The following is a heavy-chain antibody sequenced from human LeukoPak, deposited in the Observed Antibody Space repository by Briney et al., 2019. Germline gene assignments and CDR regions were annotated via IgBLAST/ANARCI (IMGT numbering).Heavy chain of an antibody. J-gene: IGHJ4*02. Sequence: ASVKVSCKASGYTFTGYYMHWVRQAPGQGLEWMGWINPNSGGTNYAQKFQGRVTMTRDTSISTAYMELSRLRSEDTAVYYCARDSQWLAATYYFDWGQGTLVTVSS. CDR2: INPNSGGT. V-gene: IGHV1-2*02. CDR1: GYTFTGYY. CDR3: ARDSQWLAATYYFD. D-gene: IGHD6-19*01.